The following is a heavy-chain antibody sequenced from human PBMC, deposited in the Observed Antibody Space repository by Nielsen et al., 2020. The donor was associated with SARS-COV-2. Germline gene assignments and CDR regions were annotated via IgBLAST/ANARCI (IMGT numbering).Heavy chain of an antibody. CDR2: IYYSGST. J-gene: IGHJ3*02. CDR3: ARPREGYNYDILTGYYKSPSAIDI. D-gene: IGHD3-9*01. V-gene: IGHV4-30-4*01. Sequence: WIRQPPGKGLGWIGYIYYSGSTYYNPSLKSRVTISVDTSKNQFSLKLSSVTAADAAVYYCARPREGYNYDILTGYYKSPSAIDIWGQGTMVTVSS.